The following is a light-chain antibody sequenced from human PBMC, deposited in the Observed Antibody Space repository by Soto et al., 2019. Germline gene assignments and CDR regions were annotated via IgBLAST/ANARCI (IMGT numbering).Light chain of an antibody. V-gene: IGKV3-11*01. CDR3: QQRSDWPPIT. Sequence: PETLXXSPGXRATXSCXASQSVSTYLAWYQQKPGQAPRLLIYDASNRATGIPARFSGSGSGPDFNLTISSVEPEDFAVCYCQQRSDWPPITFGQVTRLEIK. CDR2: DAS. J-gene: IGKJ5*01. CDR1: QSVSTY.